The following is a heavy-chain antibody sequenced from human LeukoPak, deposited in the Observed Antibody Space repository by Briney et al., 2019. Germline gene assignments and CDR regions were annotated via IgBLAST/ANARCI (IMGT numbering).Heavy chain of an antibody. V-gene: IGHV3-53*01. CDR2: IYSGGST. J-gene: IGHJ3*02. D-gene: IGHD6-13*01. Sequence: GGSLRLSCAASGFTVSSNYMGWVRQAPGKGLEWVSVIYSGGSTYYADSVKGRFTISRDNSKNTLYLQMNSLRAEDTAVYYCARASWYSAFDIWGQGTMVTVSS. CDR1: GFTVSSNY. CDR3: ARASWYSAFDI.